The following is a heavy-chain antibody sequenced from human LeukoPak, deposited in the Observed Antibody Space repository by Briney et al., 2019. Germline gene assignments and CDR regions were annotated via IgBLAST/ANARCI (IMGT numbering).Heavy chain of an antibody. Sequence: GASVEVSCKASGYTFTSYGISWVRQAPGQGLEWMGWISAYNGNTNYAQKLQGRVTMTTDTSTSTAYMELRSLRSDDTAVYYCARDHRTPRANYYDSSGGPFDYWGQGTLVTVSS. D-gene: IGHD3-22*01. V-gene: IGHV1-18*01. CDR1: GYTFTSYG. J-gene: IGHJ4*02. CDR2: ISAYNGNT. CDR3: ARDHRTPRANYYDSSGGPFDY.